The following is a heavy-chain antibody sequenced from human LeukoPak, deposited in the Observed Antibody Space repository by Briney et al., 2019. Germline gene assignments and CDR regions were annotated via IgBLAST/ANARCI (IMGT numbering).Heavy chain of an antibody. CDR1: GGSISSYY. CDR3: ARGCSSTSCSRSEYYYYYYYMDV. D-gene: IGHD2-2*01. CDR2: IYYSGST. J-gene: IGHJ6*03. Sequence: SETLSLTCTVSGGSISSYYWSWIRQPPGKGLEWIVYIYYSGSTNYNPSLKSRVTISVDTSKNQFSLKLSSVTAADTAVYYCARGCSSTSCSRSEYYYYYYYMDVWGKGTTVTVSS. V-gene: IGHV4-59*01.